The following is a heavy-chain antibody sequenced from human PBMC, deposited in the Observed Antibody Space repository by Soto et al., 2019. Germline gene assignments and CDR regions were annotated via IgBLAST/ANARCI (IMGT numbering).Heavy chain of an antibody. D-gene: IGHD5-12*01. CDR1: GGSISSGDYY. CDR3: ARGGDGYNYGPYYYYYGMDV. Sequence: QVQLQESGPGLVKPSQTLSLTCTVSGGSISSGDYYWSWIRQPPGKGLEWIGYIYYSGSTYYNPSLKSRVTISVDTSKNQFSLKLSSVTAADTAVYYCARGGDGYNYGPYYYYYGMDVWGQGTTVTVSS. CDR2: IYYSGST. V-gene: IGHV4-30-4*01. J-gene: IGHJ6*02.